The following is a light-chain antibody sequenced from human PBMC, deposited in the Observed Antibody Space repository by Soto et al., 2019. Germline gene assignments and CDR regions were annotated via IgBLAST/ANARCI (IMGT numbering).Light chain of an antibody. CDR1: SSNLGAGYD. J-gene: IGLJ3*02. CDR3: QAYDYSLTASV. Sequence: QSVLTQPPSVYSAPGQTVTISCTGNSSNLGAGYDVHWYQQLPGAAPKLVIFGNRNRPSGVPERFSGSKSGTSASLAITGLQAEDEADYYCQAYDYSLTASVFGGGTKVTVL. CDR2: GNR. V-gene: IGLV1-40*01.